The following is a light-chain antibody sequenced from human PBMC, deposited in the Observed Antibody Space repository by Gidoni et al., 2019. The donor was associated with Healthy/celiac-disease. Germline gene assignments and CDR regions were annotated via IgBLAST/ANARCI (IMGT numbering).Light chain of an antibody. CDR2: GNH. J-gene: IGLJ3*02. V-gene: IGLV1-44*01. Sequence: QSVLTQPPSVSGTPGQRVTISCSGRSSNIGDNTVNWYQQFPGTAPTLLIYGNHDRSSGVPDRISGSKSGTSGSLAISGLQSEDEADYFCAAWDDSLNGWVFGGGTKLTVL. CDR1: SSNIGDNT. CDR3: AAWDDSLNGWV.